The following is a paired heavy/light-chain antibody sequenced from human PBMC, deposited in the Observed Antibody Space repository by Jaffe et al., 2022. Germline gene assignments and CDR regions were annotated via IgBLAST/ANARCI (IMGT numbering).Light chain of an antibody. J-gene: IGKJ5*01. CDR3: QQYNSYSQAT. CDR1: QSISSW. Sequence: DIQMTQSPSTLSASVGDRVTITCRASQSISSWLAWYQQKPGKAPKLLIYKASSLESGVPSRFSGSGSGTEFTLTISSLQPDDFATYYCQQYNSYSQATFGQGTRLEIK. CDR2: KAS. V-gene: IGKV1-5*03.
Heavy chain of an antibody. CDR2: INTNTGNP. Sequence: QVQLVQSGSELKKPGASVKVSCKASGYTFTSYAMNWVRQAPGQGLEWMGWINTNTGNPTYAQGFTGRFVFSLDTSVSTAYLQISSLKAEDTAVYYCARGLGALNYDFWSLTTEIDYWGQGTLVTVSS. CDR1: GYTFTSYA. J-gene: IGHJ4*02. V-gene: IGHV7-4-1*02. D-gene: IGHD3-3*01. CDR3: ARGLGALNYDFWSLTTEIDY.